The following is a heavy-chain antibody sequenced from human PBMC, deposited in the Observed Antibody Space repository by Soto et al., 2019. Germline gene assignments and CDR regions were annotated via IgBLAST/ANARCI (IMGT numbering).Heavy chain of an antibody. D-gene: IGHD3-10*01. V-gene: IGHV2-5*02. CDR3: VHKGWGDRILDY. CDR1: GFSLSTSGVG. CDR2: IYWDDTN. Sequence: QITLKESGPMLVKPTQTLTLTCTFSGFSLSTSGVGVGWIRQPQGKALEWLALIYWDDTNHYSPSLSSRLTISKDTSKIQVVLTMNNMDLVDIATYYCVHKGWGDRILDYWGQGTLITVSS. J-gene: IGHJ4*02.